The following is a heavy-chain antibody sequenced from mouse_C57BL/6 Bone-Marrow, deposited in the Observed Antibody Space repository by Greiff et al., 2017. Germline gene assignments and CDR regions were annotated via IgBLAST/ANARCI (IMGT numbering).Heavy chain of an antibody. J-gene: IGHJ2*01. Sequence: EVQLQQSGAELVKPGASVKLSCTASGFNIKDYYIHWVKQRTEQGLEWIGRIDPEDGETKYAPKFQDKATITADTSSNTAYLQLSSLTSEDTAVYYGTRSLIYYGTNYWGQGTTRTVSS. V-gene: IGHV14-2*01. CDR3: TRSLIYYGTNY. D-gene: IGHD1-1*01. CDR1: GFNIKDYY. CDR2: IDPEDGET.